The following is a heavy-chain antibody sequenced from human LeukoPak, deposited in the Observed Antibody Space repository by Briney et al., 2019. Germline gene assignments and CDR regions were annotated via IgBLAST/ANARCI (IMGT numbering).Heavy chain of an antibody. CDR3: ARDPHCSSTSCYHWFDP. V-gene: IGHV1-69*13. D-gene: IGHD2-2*01. Sequence: GASVKVSCKASGYTFTSYDINWVRQATGQGLEWMGGIIPIFGTANYAQKFQGRVTITADESTSTAYMELSSLRSEDTAVYYCARDPHCSSTSCYHWFDPWGQGTLVTVSS. J-gene: IGHJ5*02. CDR2: IIPIFGTA. CDR1: GYTFTSYD.